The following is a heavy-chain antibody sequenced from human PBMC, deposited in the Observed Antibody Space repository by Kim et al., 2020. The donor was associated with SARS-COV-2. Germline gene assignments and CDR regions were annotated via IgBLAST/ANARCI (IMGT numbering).Heavy chain of an antibody. CDR3: ARDHSVDTTGDV. V-gene: IGHV3-33*08. CDR1: GFTFSSYG. D-gene: IGHD5-18*01. CDR2: IWYDGSNK. Sequence: GGSLRLSCAASGFTFSSYGMHWVRQAPGKGLEWVAVIWYDGSNKYYADSVKGRFTISRDNSKNTLYLQMNSLRAEDTAVHYCARDHSVDTTGDVWGQGTTVTVSS. J-gene: IGHJ6*02.